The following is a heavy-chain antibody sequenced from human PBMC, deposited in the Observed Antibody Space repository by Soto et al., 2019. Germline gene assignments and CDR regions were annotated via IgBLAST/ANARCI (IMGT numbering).Heavy chain of an antibody. V-gene: IGHV3-23*01. CDR2: ISGSGGST. CDR3: AKLPYSSGWIISDYYFAY. CDR1: GFTLSSYA. D-gene: IGHD6-19*01. J-gene: IGHJ4*02. Sequence: GGSLRLSCAASGFTLSSYAMSWVRQAPGKGLGWVSAISGSGGSTYYADSVKGQFTISRDNSKNTLYLQMNSLRAEDTAVYYCAKLPYSSGWIISDYYFAYRGQGTLVTVSS.